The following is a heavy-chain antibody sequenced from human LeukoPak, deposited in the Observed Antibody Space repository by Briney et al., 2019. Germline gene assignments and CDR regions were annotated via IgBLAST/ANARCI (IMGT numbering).Heavy chain of an antibody. D-gene: IGHD5-18*01. Sequence: ASVKVSCKASGYTFTSYAMNWVRQAPGQGLEWMGWIDPNSGGTNYAQKFQGRVTMTRDTSISTAYMEVHRLRSDDTAVYYCARNGAALVKWTILYYYMDVWGKGTTVTISS. CDR3: ARNGAALVKWTILYYYMDV. CDR1: GYTFTSYA. CDR2: IDPNSGGT. V-gene: IGHV1-2*02. J-gene: IGHJ6*03.